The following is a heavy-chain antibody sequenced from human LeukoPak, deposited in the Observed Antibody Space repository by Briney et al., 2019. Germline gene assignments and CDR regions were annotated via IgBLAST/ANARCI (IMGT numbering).Heavy chain of an antibody. CDR1: GYSISSGYY. D-gene: IGHD2-2*01. J-gene: IGHJ4*02. Sequence: ASETLSLTCAVSGYSISSGYYWGWIRQPPGKELEWIGSIYHSGSTYYNPSLKSRVTISVDTSKNQFSLKLSSVTAADTAVYCCATVVPAGIEYWGQGTLVTVSS. CDR3: ATVVPAGIEY. V-gene: IGHV4-38-2*01. CDR2: IYHSGST.